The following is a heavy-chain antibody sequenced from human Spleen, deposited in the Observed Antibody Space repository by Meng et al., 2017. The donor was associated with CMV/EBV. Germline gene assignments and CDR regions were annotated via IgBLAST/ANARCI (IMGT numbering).Heavy chain of an antibody. CDR1: GGSFSGYY. Sequence: LTCAVYGGSFSGYYWSWIRQPPGKGLEWIGEINHSGSTNYNPSLKSRVTMSVDTSKNQFSLKLSSVTAADTAVYYCARGRSSSWYGYWGQGTLVTVSS. CDR3: ARGRSSSWYGY. D-gene: IGHD6-13*01. V-gene: IGHV4-34*01. J-gene: IGHJ4*02. CDR2: INHSGST.